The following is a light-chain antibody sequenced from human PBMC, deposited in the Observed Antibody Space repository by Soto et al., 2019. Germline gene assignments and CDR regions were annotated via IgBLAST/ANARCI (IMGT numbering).Light chain of an antibody. V-gene: IGKV3-11*01. CDR3: QQRSNWPRGT. CDR1: QSVGSY. CDR2: DAS. J-gene: IGKJ2*02. Sequence: EIVLTQSPATLSLSPGERATLACRASQSVGSYLAWYQHKPGQAPRLLIHDASNRATGIPARFSGSGSGTDFHLTISSLEPEDSAVYYCQQRSNWPRGTFGQGTKLEIK.